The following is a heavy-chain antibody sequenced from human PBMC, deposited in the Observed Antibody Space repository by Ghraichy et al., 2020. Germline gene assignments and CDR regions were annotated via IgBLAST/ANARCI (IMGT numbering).Heavy chain of an antibody. V-gene: IGHV4-59*08. J-gene: IGHJ4*02. CDR2: IYYSGST. Sequence: SQTLSLTCTVSGGSISSYYWSWIRQPPGKGLEWIGYIYYSGSTNYNPSLKSRVTISVDTSKNQFSLKLSSVTAADTAVYYCARLYGSGSYYGRGFDYWGQGTLVTVSS. CDR1: GGSISSYY. D-gene: IGHD1-26*01. CDR3: ARLYGSGSYYGRGFDY.